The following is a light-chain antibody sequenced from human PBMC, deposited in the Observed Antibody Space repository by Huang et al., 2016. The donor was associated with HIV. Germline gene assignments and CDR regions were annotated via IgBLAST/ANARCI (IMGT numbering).Light chain of an antibody. CDR2: GAS. J-gene: IGKJ2*01. CDR1: QTIKNN. CDR3: QQYDDWPYT. V-gene: IGKV3-15*01. Sequence: PATLAVSPGERATLSCRASQTIKNNVAWYQQRPGQAPRLLIYGASSRATGIPARFSGSGSGTEFSVTITSLQSEDFALYYRQQYDDWPYTFGQGTRLEIK.